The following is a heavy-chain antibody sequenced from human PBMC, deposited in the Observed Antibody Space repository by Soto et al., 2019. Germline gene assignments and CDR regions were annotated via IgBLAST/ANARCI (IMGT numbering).Heavy chain of an antibody. D-gene: IGHD3-10*01. CDR1: GGTFSSYT. J-gene: IGHJ4*02. Sequence: QVQLVQSGAEVKKPGSSVKVSCKASGGTFSSYTISWVRQAPGQGLEWMGRIIPILGIANYAQKFKGRVTITADKSTSTAYMELSSLRSEDTAVYYCASTYYYGSGSYYCDYWGQGTLVTVSS. V-gene: IGHV1-69*02. CDR3: ASTYYYGSGSYYCDY. CDR2: IIPILGIA.